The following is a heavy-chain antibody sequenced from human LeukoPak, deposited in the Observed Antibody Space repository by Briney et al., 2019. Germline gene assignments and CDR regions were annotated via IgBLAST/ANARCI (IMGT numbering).Heavy chain of an antibody. V-gene: IGHV3-23*01. D-gene: IGHD4-17*01. CDR1: GFTFSSSA. Sequence: GGSLRLSCAASGFTFSSSAMSWVRQAPGKGLEWVSTISGSGAGTNYADSVKGRFTISRDNSKNTVYLQMSSLRAEDTAVYYCAKSFDYGDFLIDYWGQGTLVTVSS. CDR2: ISGSGAGT. CDR3: AKSFDYGDFLIDY. J-gene: IGHJ4*02.